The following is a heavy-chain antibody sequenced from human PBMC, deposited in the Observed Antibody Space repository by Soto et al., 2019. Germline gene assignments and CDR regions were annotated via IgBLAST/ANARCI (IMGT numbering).Heavy chain of an antibody. CDR1: GGSISTTYW. V-gene: IGHV4-4*02. D-gene: IGHD2-2*01. CDR3: ARDWGRYQLLR. CDR2: IHPSGST. Sequence: QVQLQESGPGLVKPSGTLSLTCAVSGGSISTTYWWSWVRQPPWKGLEWIGDIHPSGSTYYNPSFKSRVTLSYAKSKNQFSLELTSVTAADTAVYHCARDWGRYQLLRWGQVTLVTVSS. J-gene: IGHJ4*02.